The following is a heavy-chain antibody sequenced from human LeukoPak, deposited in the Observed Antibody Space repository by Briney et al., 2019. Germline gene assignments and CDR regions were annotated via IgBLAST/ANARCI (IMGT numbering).Heavy chain of an antibody. J-gene: IGHJ4*02. Sequence: SETLSLTCTVSGGSISSYYWSWIRQPPGKGLEWIGYIYYSGSTNYKPSLKSRVTISLDTSKNQFSLKLSSVTAADTAVYFCARQCSSTSCYSYWGQGTLVTVSS. CDR2: IYYSGST. CDR1: GGSISSYY. CDR3: ARQCSSTSCYSY. V-gene: IGHV4-59*08. D-gene: IGHD2-2*01.